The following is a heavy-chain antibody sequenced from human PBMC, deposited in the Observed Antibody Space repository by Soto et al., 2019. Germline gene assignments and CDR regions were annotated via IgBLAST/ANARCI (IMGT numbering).Heavy chain of an antibody. CDR3: ARTDGSGSYSDWFEP. J-gene: IGHJ5*02. CDR2: INAWGGST. D-gene: IGHD3-10*01. V-gene: IGHV1-46*03. Sequence: ASVKVSSKASVYPFTTNALSWVRQAPGQGLEWMGIINAWGGSTTYAQKLQGRVTMTRDTSTSTVYMELSSLRSEDTAVYYCARTDGSGSYSDWFEPWGQGTLVTVSS. CDR1: VYPFTTNA.